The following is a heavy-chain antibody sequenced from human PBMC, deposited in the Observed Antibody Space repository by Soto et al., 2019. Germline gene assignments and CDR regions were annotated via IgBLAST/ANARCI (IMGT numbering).Heavy chain of an antibody. D-gene: IGHD3-10*01. V-gene: IGHV2-5*02. Sequence: QITLKESGPALVNPTQPLTLTCTCSGFSLSRSEMAVGWIRQPPGKALEWLALIYWDDDKRYSPSLKNRLTITKDTSKNQVVLMMTNMDPVDTGTYYCAHFDASVRSPIEAVDVWGHGTTVSVSS. CDR3: AHFDASVRSPIEAVDV. CDR1: GFSLSRSEMA. J-gene: IGHJ3*01. CDR2: IYWDDDK.